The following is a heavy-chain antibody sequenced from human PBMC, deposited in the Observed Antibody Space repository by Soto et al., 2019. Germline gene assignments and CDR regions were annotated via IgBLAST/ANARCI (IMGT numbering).Heavy chain of an antibody. J-gene: IGHJ5*02. CDR1: EYSFGGYR. Sequence: GESLKISCKGSEYSFGGYRSCWVHQQPGKGVEWRWRMDPSGYKTYYSTSLRGLITISATKTITTLLLQWSSRSASDTAYYYGTTLIYDSDTMVIYWCCGDSWGQGTPVTVSS. CDR3: TTLIYDSDTMVIYWCCGDS. CDR2: MDPSGYKT. V-gene: IGHV5-10-1*01. D-gene: IGHD3-10*01.